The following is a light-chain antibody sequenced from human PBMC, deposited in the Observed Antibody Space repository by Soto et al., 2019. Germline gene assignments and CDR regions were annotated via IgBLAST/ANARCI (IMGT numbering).Light chain of an antibody. CDR3: QQSHSTPLA. J-gene: IGKJ2*01. CDR1: QSISRY. CDR2: GVS. V-gene: IGKV1-39*01. Sequence: DIQMTQSPSSLSASVGDRVTITCRASQSISRYLNWYQHKPGKAPKLLIYGVSSLLSGVPPRFSGSGSGTDFTLTISSLQPEDFATYYCQQSHSTPLAFGQGTKLEIK.